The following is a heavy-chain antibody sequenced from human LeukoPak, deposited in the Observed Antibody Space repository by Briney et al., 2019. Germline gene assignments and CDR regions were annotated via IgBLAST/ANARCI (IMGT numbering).Heavy chain of an antibody. D-gene: IGHD1-1*01. CDR2: VYNSGST. CDR3: ARGTGGYRFDP. Sequence: PSETLSLTCAVSGAPMSNYHWSWIRQPPGRGLEYIGYVYNSGSTFYNPSLKSRVTISADTSRKQFSLKLTSVTATDTAVYYCARGTGGYRFDPWGQGILVTVSS. V-gene: IGHV4-59*01. J-gene: IGHJ5*02. CDR1: GAPMSNYH.